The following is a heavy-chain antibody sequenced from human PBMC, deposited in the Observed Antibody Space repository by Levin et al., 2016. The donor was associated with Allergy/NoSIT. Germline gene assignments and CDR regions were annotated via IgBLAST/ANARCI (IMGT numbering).Heavy chain of an antibody. CDR3: ARVATTEAAGTVDY. J-gene: IGHJ4*02. V-gene: IGHV3-11*05. CDR2: ISGSGRDT. Sequence: RQAPGKGLEWVSYISGSGRDTIYADPVKGRFIISRDNAKNSLYLQLNSLRAEDTAVYYCARVATTEAAGTVDYWGQGTLVTVSS. D-gene: IGHD6-13*01.